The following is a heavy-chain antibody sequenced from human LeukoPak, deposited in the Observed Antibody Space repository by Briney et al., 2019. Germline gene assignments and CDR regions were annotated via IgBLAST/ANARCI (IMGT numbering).Heavy chain of an antibody. CDR3: ARVGGYNSYFDY. J-gene: IGHJ4*02. D-gene: IGHD5-24*01. V-gene: IGHV3-74*01. CDR2: IKSDGSST. Sequence: PGGSLRLSCAASGFTFSSHWMHWVRQAPGEGLVWVSRIKSDGSSTDHADSVKGRFTISRDNAKNTLHLQMNSLRAEDTAVYFCARVGGYNSYFDYWGQGALVTVSS. CDR1: GFTFSSHW.